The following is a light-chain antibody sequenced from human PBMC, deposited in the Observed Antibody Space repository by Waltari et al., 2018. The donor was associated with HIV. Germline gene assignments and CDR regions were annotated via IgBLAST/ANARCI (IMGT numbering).Light chain of an antibody. CDR3: SSYAGSNNYV. J-gene: IGLJ1*01. CDR1: PRAIGSYNI. CDR2: EVS. Sequence: QSALTQPPSPSRPSGPSVTIPCTGTPRAIGSYNIALGYQQHPGNAPKLMIYEVSKRPLGVPDRFSGAKSGNTASLTVSGLQAEDEADYYCSSYAGSNNYVFGTGTKVTVL. V-gene: IGLV2-8*01.